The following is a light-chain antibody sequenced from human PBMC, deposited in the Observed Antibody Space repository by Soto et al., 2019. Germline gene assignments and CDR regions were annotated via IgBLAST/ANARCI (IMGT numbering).Light chain of an antibody. CDR3: QQLNSYVFA. CDR1: QDVSRY. Sequence: DIQLTQSPSFLSASVGDRVTIACRASQDVSRYLAWYQQKPGKAPNLLIYAASTLRSGVPSRFSGSGSETEFTLPISSLQPEDFATYYCQQLNSYVFAFGPGTKMDIK. J-gene: IGKJ3*01. CDR2: AAS. V-gene: IGKV1-9*01.